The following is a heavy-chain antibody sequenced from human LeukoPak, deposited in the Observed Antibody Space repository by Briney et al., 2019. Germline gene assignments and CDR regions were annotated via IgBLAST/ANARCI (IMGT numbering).Heavy chain of an antibody. CDR1: GYSFTSYW. CDR3: ARLGYSSGASRDNNWFDP. V-gene: IGHV5-10-1*01. CDR2: IDPSDSYT. J-gene: IGHJ5*02. D-gene: IGHD6-19*01. Sequence: GEPLKISCKGSGYSFTSYWISWVRQMPAKSQEWTGRIDPSDSYTNYSPSFQGHVTISADKSISTAYLQWSSLKASDTAMYYCARLGYSSGASRDNNWFDPWGQGTLVTVSS.